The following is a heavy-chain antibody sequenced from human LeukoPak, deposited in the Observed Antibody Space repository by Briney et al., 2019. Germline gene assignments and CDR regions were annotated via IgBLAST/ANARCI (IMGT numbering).Heavy chain of an antibody. CDR2: IYSGGST. CDR1: GITVTDNN. D-gene: IGHD2-15*01. J-gene: IGHJ3*01. CDR3: GRRGRKSGTYLGSSAFNF. V-gene: IGHV3-53*01. Sequence: PGGFLRLSAAASGITVTDNNMSWLRQAPGKGQWCASVIYSGGSTYYADSLKGRFTISRGNSKNTLYLQMSSLRAEATAVYYCGRRGRKSGTYLGSSAFNFWGQGTMVTVSS.